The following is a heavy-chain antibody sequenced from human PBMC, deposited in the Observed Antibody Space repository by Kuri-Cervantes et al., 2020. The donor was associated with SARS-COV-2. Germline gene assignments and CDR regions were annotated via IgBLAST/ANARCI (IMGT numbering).Heavy chain of an antibody. Sequence: ASVKVSCKASGYTFTTYDINWVRRATGQGLEWMGWMNPDSGNSGYAQNFRGRVTMTRDTSISTAYMELSSLRSEDSAIYYCALAVAGTWNFDYWGQGTLVTVSS. V-gene: IGHV1-8*02. CDR3: ALAVAGTWNFDY. J-gene: IGHJ4*02. D-gene: IGHD6-19*01. CDR1: GYTFTTYD. CDR2: MNPDSGNS.